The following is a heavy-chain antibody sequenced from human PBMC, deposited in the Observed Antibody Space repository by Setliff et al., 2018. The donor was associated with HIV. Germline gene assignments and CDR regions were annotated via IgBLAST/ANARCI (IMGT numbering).Heavy chain of an antibody. CDR1: GYTFTSYG. J-gene: IGHJ4*02. D-gene: IGHD4-17*01. Sequence: ASVKVSCKASGYTFTSYGISWVRQAPGQSLEWMGWINAGYGNTKYSQKFQGRVTITRDASASTAYMELSSLRSEDTAVYYCARSPGDYLFDYWGQGTLVTVSS. CDR2: INAGYGNT. CDR3: ARSPGDYLFDY. V-gene: IGHV1-3*01.